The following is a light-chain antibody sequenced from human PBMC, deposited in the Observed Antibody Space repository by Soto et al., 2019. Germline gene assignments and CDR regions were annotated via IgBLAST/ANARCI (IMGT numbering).Light chain of an antibody. Sequence: DIQLTQSPSFLSASVGDRVTITCRASQGITNSLAWYQQKPGKAPNLLIYAASTLQGGVPSRFSARVSGTDFTLTISSLQPEDVATYYCQQLTSNPLTFGGGTKVEIK. J-gene: IGKJ4*01. CDR2: AAS. V-gene: IGKV1-9*01. CDR3: QQLTSNPLT. CDR1: QGITNS.